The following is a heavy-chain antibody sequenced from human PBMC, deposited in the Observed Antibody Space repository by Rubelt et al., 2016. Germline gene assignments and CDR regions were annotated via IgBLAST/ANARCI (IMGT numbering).Heavy chain of an antibody. J-gene: IGHJ4*02. Sequence: AASGFTFSSYAMSWVRQAPGKGLEWVSAISGSGGSTYYADSVKGRFTISRDNSKNTLYLQMNSLRAEDTAVYYCARDVGRGSGYCFDYWGQGTLVTVSS. CDR3: ARDVGRGSGYCFDY. CDR2: ISGSGGST. V-gene: IGHV3-23*01. CDR1: GFTFSSYA. D-gene: IGHD3-3*01.